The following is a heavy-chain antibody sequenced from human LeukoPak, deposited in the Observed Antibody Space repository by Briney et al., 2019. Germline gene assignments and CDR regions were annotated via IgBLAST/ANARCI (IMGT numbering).Heavy chain of an antibody. J-gene: IGHJ6*03. D-gene: IGHD6-13*01. Sequence: PGGSLRLSCAASGFTFSNAWMSWVRQAPGKGLEWVGRIKSKNKGGTTDYAAPVKGRFTISRDNAKNSLYLQMNSLRAEDTAVYYCASIKEGSSSWYPNLDYYYYYMDVWGKGTTVTVSS. CDR3: ASIKEGSSSWYPNLDYYYYYMDV. V-gene: IGHV3-15*01. CDR1: GFTFSNAW. CDR2: IKSKNKGGTT.